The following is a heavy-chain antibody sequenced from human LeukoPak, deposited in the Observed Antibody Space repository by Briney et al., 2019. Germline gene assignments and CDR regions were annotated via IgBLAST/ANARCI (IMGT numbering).Heavy chain of an antibody. CDR2: IKQDGSEK. V-gene: IGHV3-7*01. J-gene: IGHJ3*02. D-gene: IGHD3-22*01. CDR3: ARFGRGTMIVVVIQSAFDI. Sequence: GGSLRLSCVASGFTFSSYWMSWVRQAPGKGLEWVANIKQDGSEKYYVDSVKGRFTISRDNAKNSLYLQVNSLRAEDTAAYYCARFGRGTMIVVVIQSAFDIWGQGTMVTVSS. CDR1: GFTFSSYW.